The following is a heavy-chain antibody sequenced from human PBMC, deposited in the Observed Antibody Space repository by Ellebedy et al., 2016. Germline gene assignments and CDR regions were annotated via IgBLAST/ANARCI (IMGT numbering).Heavy chain of an antibody. CDR2: ISSSSSTT. V-gene: IGHV3-48*01. CDR1: GFTFSSYS. D-gene: IGHD5-24*01. Sequence: GESLKISCAASGFTFSSYSMNWVRQAPGKGLEWVSYISSSSSTTYYADSVKGRFTISRDNSKNTLFLQMNRLRAEDTAVFFCAKGEERWLQLRPLDYWGQGTLVTVSS. J-gene: IGHJ4*02. CDR3: AKGEERWLQLRPLDY.